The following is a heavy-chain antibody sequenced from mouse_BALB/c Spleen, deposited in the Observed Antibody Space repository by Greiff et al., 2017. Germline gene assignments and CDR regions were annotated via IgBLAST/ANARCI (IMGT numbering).Heavy chain of an antibody. D-gene: IGHD2-14*01. CDR3: TRSEGYRYDGGAMDY. CDR2: IDPETGGT. CDR1: GYTFTDYE. J-gene: IGHJ4*01. V-gene: IGHV1-15*01. Sequence: QVQLKESGAELVRPGASVTLSCKASGYTFTDYEMHWVKQTPVHGLEWIGAIDPETGGTAYNQKFKGKATLTADKSSSTAYMELRSLTSEDSAVYYCTRSEGYRYDGGAMDYWGQGTSVTVSS.